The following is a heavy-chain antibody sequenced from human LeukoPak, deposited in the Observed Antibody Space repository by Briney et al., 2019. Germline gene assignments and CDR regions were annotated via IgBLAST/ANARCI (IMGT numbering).Heavy chain of an antibody. D-gene: IGHD2-15*01. Sequence: SETLSLTCAVYGGSFSGYYWSWIRQPPGKGLEWIGEINHSGSTNYNPSLKSRVTISVDTSKNQFSLKLSSVTAADTAVYYCARSPFVVVVAATIAWFDPWGQGTLVTVSS. CDR3: ARSPFVVVVAATIAWFDP. CDR1: GGSFSGYY. V-gene: IGHV4-34*01. J-gene: IGHJ5*02. CDR2: INHSGST.